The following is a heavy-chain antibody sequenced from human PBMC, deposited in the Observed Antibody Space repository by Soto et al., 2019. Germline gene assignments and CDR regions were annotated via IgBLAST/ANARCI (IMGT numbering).Heavy chain of an antibody. J-gene: IGHJ6*02. CDR1: GFPFISYS. Sequence: QVVESGGGLVKPGGSLRLSCSASGFPFISYSMSWVRQAPGRGLQWVSSISSTSSYMSYADSVRGRFTISRDNGKNSLFLQMNSLRAEDTAIYYCARGVAAAYYYYALEVWGQGTTVTVSS. D-gene: IGHD6-13*01. CDR3: ARGVAAAYYYYALEV. V-gene: IGHV3-21*01. CDR2: ISSTSSYM.